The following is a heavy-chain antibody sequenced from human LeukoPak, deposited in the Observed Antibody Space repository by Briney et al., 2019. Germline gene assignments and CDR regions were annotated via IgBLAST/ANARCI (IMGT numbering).Heavy chain of an antibody. CDR3: AKVLLLGADRVGAFDI. J-gene: IGHJ3*02. Sequence: GGSLRLSCAASGFTFSSYGMHWVRPAPGKVLEWVAFIRYDGSNKYYADSVQGRFTISRDNSKNTLYLQMNSLRAEDPAVYYCAKVLLLGADRVGAFDIWGQGTMVTVSS. D-gene: IGHD1-26*01. CDR2: IRYDGSNK. CDR1: GFTFSSYG. V-gene: IGHV3-30*02.